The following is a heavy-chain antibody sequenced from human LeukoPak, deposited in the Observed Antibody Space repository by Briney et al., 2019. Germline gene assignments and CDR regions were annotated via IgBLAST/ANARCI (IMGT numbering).Heavy chain of an antibody. CDR1: GYTLTELS. CDR2: FDPEDGET. CDR3: ATGPHYDYVWGSYED. Sequence: ASVKVSCKVSGYTLTELSMHWVRQAPGNGLEWMGGFDPEDGETIYAQKFQGRVTMTEDTSTDTAYMELSSLRSEDTAVYYCATGPHYDYVWGSYEDWGQGTLVTVSS. D-gene: IGHD3-16*01. V-gene: IGHV1-24*01. J-gene: IGHJ4*02.